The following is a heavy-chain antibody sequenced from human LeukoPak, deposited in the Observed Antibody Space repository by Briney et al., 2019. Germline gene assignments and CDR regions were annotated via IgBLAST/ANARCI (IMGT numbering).Heavy chain of an antibody. CDR3: ARARGTSGSYFREDFDY. CDR2: INPNSGGT. V-gene: IGHV1-2*06. D-gene: IGHD3-10*01. J-gene: IGHJ4*02. Sequence: ASVKVSCKASGYTFTGYYMHWLRQAPGQRLEWMGRINPNSGGTNYAQKFQGRVTMTRDTSISTAYMELSRLRSDDTAVYYCARARGTSGSYFREDFDYWGQGTLVTVSS. CDR1: GYTFTGYY.